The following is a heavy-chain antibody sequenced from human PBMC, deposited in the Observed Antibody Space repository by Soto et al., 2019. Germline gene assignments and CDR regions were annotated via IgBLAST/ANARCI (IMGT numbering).Heavy chain of an antibody. J-gene: IGHJ4*02. CDR2: ITSSSTYT. V-gene: IGHV3-21*01. CDR1: GFSLSSYT. CDR3: ARSYSSSSPPPNDY. D-gene: IGHD6-6*01. Sequence: GGSLRLSCAASGFSLSSYTMNWVRQAPGKGLEWVSSITSSSTYTYNADSVKGRFTISRDNAKNSLYLQMNSLRVEDTAVYYCARSYSSSSPPPNDYWGQGTLVTVSS.